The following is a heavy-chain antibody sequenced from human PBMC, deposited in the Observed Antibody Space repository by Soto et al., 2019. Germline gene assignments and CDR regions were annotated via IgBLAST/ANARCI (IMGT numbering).Heavy chain of an antibody. V-gene: IGHV5-51*01. J-gene: IGHJ4*02. CDR1: GYKFIDDW. D-gene: IGHD5-18*01. CDR3: ARMDTGYDYGYFDN. CDR2: IWPGDSET. Sequence: PGESLKISCHGSGYKFIDDWIVWVRQKPGKGLEWMGIIWPGDSETRYSPSFQGQVTISADKSINTAYLQWSSLKASDTAMYYCARMDTGYDYGYFDNWGQGTQVTVSS.